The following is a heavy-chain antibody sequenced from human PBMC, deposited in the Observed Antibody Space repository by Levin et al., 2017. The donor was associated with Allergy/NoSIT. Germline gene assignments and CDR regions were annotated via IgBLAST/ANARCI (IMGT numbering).Heavy chain of an antibody. Sequence: PGESLKISCAASGFTFSSYAMSWVRQAPGKGLEWVSAISGSGGSTYYADSVKGRFTISRDNSKNTLYLQMNSLRAEDTAVYYCAKPNADYSSSAPGFDPWGQGTLVTVSS. CDR1: GFTFSSYA. CDR2: ISGSGGST. V-gene: IGHV3-23*01. D-gene: IGHD6-6*01. J-gene: IGHJ5*02. CDR3: AKPNADYSSSAPGFDP.